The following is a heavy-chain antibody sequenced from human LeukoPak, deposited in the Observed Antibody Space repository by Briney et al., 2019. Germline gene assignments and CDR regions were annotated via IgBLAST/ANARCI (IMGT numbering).Heavy chain of an antibody. V-gene: IGHV4-59*01. CDR1: GGSISSYY. D-gene: IGHD6-13*01. CDR2: IYYSGST. J-gene: IGHJ5*02. Sequence: SETLSLTCTVSGGSISSYYWSWIRQPPGKGLEWIGYIYYSGSTNYNPSLKSRVTISVDTSKNQFSLKLSSVTAADTAVYYCARIAGIAAAGTGYDWFDPWGQGTLVTVSS. CDR3: ARIAGIAAAGTGYDWFDP.